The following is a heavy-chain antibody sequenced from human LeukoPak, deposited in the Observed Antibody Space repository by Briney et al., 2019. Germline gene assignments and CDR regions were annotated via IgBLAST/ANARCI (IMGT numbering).Heavy chain of an antibody. CDR3: ARLVYSSGWDDAFDI. J-gene: IGHJ3*02. D-gene: IGHD6-19*01. V-gene: IGHV4-39*07. CDR1: GGFISSSSSF. Sequence: SETLSLTCTVSGGFISSSSSFWGWIRQPPGKGLEWIGYIHYSGSTYYNPSLKSRVSISVDTSKNQFSLKLSSVTAADTAVYYCARLVYSSGWDDAFDIWGQGTMVTVSS. CDR2: IHYSGST.